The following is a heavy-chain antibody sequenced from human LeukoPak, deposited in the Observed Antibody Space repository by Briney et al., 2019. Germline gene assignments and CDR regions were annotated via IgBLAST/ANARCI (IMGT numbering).Heavy chain of an antibody. Sequence: GGSLRLSCAASGFTFSAYNMNWVRQAPGKGLEWLSYISSSGSTIYYADSVKGRFTISRDNAKTSLYLQMNSLRAEDTAVYYCARPAADCGGDCYWAFDYWGQGTLVTVSS. CDR3: ARPAADCGGDCYWAFDY. J-gene: IGHJ4*02. D-gene: IGHD2-21*01. CDR1: GFTFSAYN. CDR2: ISSSGSTI. V-gene: IGHV3-48*04.